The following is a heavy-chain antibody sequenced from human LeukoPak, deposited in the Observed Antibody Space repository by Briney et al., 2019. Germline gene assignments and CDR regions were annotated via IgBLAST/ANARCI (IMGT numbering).Heavy chain of an antibody. Sequence: SETLSLTCAVYGGSFSGYYWSWIRQPPGKGLEWIGEINHSGSTNYNPSLKSRVTISVDTSKNQFSLKLSSVTAADTAVYYCARRAVAGRACFDYWGQGTLGTVSS. D-gene: IGHD6-19*01. CDR1: GGSFSGYY. J-gene: IGHJ4*02. CDR3: ARRAVAGRACFDY. V-gene: IGHV4-34*01. CDR2: INHSGST.